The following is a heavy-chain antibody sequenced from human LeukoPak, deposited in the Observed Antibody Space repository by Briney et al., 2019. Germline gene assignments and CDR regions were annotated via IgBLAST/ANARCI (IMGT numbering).Heavy chain of an antibody. Sequence: SQTLSLTCTVSGGSISSGGYYWSWIRQHPGKGLEWIGYIYYSGSTYYNPSLKSRVTISVDTSKNQFSLKLSSVTAADTAVYYCARDSQWLIYNWFDPWGQGTLVTVSS. J-gene: IGHJ5*02. CDR3: ARDSQWLIYNWFDP. CDR2: IYYSGST. D-gene: IGHD6-19*01. V-gene: IGHV4-31*03. CDR1: GGSISSGGYY.